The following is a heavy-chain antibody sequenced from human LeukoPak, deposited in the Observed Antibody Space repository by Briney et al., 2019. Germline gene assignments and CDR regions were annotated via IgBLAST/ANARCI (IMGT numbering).Heavy chain of an antibody. D-gene: IGHD3-10*01. CDR2: ISAYNGNT. CDR1: GYTFTSYD. J-gene: IGHJ4*02. CDR3: ARDCALSRLAGMVLGVRPLDY. Sequence: ASVKVSCKASGYTFTSYDMSWVRQAPGQGLEWMGWISAYNGNTNYAQKLQGRVTMTRDTSTSTAYMELRSLRSDDTAVYYCARDCALSRLAGMVLGVRPLDYWGQGTLVTVSS. V-gene: IGHV1-18*04.